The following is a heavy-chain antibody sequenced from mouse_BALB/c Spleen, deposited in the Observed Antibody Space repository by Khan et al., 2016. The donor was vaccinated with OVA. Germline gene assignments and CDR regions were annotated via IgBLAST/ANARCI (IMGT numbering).Heavy chain of an antibody. CDR3: TRHNYGPFAY. V-gene: IGHV5-9-3*01. J-gene: IGHJ3*01. Sequence: EVELVESGGGLVKPGGPLKLSCTTSGFTFSSFAMSWVRQTPEKRLEWVATINSGGDYTYYPDSVKGRFTISRDNAKSSLYLQLSSLGSEDTAMYFCTRHNYGPFAYWGQGTLVTVSA. D-gene: IGHD1-1*01. CDR2: INSGGDYT. CDR1: GFTFSSFA.